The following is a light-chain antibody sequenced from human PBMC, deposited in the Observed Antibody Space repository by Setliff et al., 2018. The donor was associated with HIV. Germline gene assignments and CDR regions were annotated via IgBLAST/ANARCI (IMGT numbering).Light chain of an antibody. Sequence: QSVLTQPASVSGSPGQSITISCTGTSSDVGGYNYVSWYQQHPGKAPKLMIYDVSNRPSGVSNRFSGSKSGTSASLVISGLQSEDESEYYCAAWDDSLNGYVFGTGTKVTVL. CDR1: SSDVGGYNY. CDR3: AAWDDSLNGYV. V-gene: IGLV2-14*03. J-gene: IGLJ1*01. CDR2: DVS.